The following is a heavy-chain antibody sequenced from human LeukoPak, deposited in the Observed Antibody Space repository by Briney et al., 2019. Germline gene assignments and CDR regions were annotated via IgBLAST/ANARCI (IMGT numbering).Heavy chain of an antibody. CDR3: ARHYRSSGFDL. CDR2: IYYRGST. CDR1: GGSISSSSYY. J-gene: IGHJ5*02. V-gene: IGHV4-39*01. Sequence: SETLSLTCTVSGGSISSSSYYWGWIRQPPGKGLEWIGSIYYRGSTYDNPSLKSRVTISVDTSKNQFSLKLSSVTAADTAVYYCARHYRSSGFDLWGQGTLVTVSS. D-gene: IGHD6-13*01.